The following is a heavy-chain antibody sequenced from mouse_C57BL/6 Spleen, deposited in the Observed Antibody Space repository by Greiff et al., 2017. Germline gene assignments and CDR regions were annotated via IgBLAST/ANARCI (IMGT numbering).Heavy chain of an antibody. Sequence: QVQLQQSGAELVKPGASVKISCKASGYAFSSYWMNWVKQRPGKGLEWIGQIYPGDGDTNYNGKFKGKATLTADKSSSTAYMQLSGLTSEDSAFYFCARDGPGAMDYWGQGTSVTVSS. CDR3: ARDGPGAMDY. J-gene: IGHJ4*01. V-gene: IGHV1-80*01. D-gene: IGHD3-1*01. CDR1: GYAFSSYW. CDR2: IYPGDGDT.